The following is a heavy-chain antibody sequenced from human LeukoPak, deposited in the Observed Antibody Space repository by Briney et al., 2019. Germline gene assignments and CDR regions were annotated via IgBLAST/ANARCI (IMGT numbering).Heavy chain of an antibody. V-gene: IGHV3-23*01. D-gene: IGHD1-26*01. Sequence: PGGSLRLSCAASGFTFSSYAMSWVRQAPGKGLEWVSAISGSGGSTYYADSVKGRFTISRDNSKNTLYLQMNSLRAEDTAVYYCAKDPSKWELPWGDYWGQGTLVTVSS. CDR2: ISGSGGST. J-gene: IGHJ4*02. CDR3: AKDPSKWELPWGDY. CDR1: GFTFSSYA.